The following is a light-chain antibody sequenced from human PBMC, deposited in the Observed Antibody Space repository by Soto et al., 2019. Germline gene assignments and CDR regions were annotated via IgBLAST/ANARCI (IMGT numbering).Light chain of an antibody. V-gene: IGKV3-15*01. Sequence: EIVMTQSPATLSVSPGERVTLSCRASQSVSSNLAWYQQKPGQAPRLLIYGASTRATGIPARFSGGGSETKFTLTISSLQSEDFAVYYCQQYHNWPPRTFGQGTKVEIK. J-gene: IGKJ1*01. CDR2: GAS. CDR1: QSVSSN. CDR3: QQYHNWPPRT.